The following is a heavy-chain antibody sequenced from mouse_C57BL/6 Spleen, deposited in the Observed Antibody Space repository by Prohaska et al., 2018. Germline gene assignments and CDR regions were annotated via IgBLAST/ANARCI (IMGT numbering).Heavy chain of an antibody. CDR2: INPNNGGT. CDR1: GYTFTDYY. J-gene: IGHJ2*01. CDR3: ARDYDDY. Sequence: LKISCKASGYTFTDYYMNWVKQSHGKSLEWIGDINPNNGGTSYNQKFKGKATLTVDKSSSTAYMELRSLTSEDSAVYYCARDYDDYWGQGTTLTVSS. V-gene: IGHV1-26*01. D-gene: IGHD2-4*01.